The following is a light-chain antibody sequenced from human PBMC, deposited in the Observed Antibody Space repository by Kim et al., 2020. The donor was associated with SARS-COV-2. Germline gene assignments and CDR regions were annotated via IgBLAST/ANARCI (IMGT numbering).Light chain of an antibody. J-gene: IGKJ1*01. CDR2: KAS. CDR3: QQYSLYPWT. Sequence: AAVGDRVTITWRASQSVGSWLAWYQQKPGKAPNLLIHKASSLESGVPSRFSGSGSGTEFTLTIISLQPDDFATYYCQQYSLYPWTFGQGTKVDIK. V-gene: IGKV1-5*03. CDR1: QSVGSW.